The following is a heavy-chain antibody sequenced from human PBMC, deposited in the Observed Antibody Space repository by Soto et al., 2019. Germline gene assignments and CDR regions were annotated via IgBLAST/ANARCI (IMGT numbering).Heavy chain of an antibody. J-gene: IGHJ5*02. CDR2: ISAYNGNT. Sequence: GASVKVSCKASGYTFTSYGISWVRRAPGQGLEWMGWISAYNGNTNYAQKLQGRVTMTTDTSTSTAYMELRSLRSDDAAVYYCARDRGSIAAAGTDWFDPWGQGTLVTVSS. D-gene: IGHD6-13*01. CDR1: GYTFTSYG. V-gene: IGHV1-18*04. CDR3: ARDRGSIAAAGTDWFDP.